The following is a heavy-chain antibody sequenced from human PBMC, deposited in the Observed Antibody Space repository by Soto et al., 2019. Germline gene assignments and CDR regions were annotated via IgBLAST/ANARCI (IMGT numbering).Heavy chain of an antibody. CDR1: GGSVSSGSYY. D-gene: IGHD3-22*01. CDR2: IYYSGST. V-gene: IGHV4-61*01. J-gene: IGHJ5*02. Sequence: SETLSLTCTVSGGSVSSGSYYWSWIRQPPGKGLEWIGYIYYSGSTNYNPSLKSRVTISVDTSKNQYSLKLSSVTAADTAVYYCARDLRYYDSSGYYGAVWFDPWGQGTLVTVSS. CDR3: ARDLRYYDSSGYYGAVWFDP.